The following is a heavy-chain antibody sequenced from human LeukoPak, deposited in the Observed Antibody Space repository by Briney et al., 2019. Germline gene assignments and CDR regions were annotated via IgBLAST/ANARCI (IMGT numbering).Heavy chain of an antibody. CDR1: GFTFYDYA. V-gene: IGHV3-9*01. Sequence: GGSLRLSCAASGFTFYDYAMHWVRQAPGKGLEWVSGISWNSGTKGYADSVKGRFTTSRDNAKNSLYLQMNSLRGEDAALYYCAVLHYYAMDVWGQGTTVTVSS. J-gene: IGHJ6*02. D-gene: IGHD2-8*01. CDR3: AVLHYYAMDV. CDR2: ISWNSGTK.